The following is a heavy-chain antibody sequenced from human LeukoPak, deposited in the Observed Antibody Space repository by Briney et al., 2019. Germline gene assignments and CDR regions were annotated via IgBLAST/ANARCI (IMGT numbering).Heavy chain of an antibody. CDR1: GSTPSSYA. Sequence: PGGSLRLSCAASGSTPSSYAMHWVRQAPGKGLEWVAVISYDGSNKYYADSVKGRFTISRDNSKNTLYLQMNSLRAEDTAVYYCARSPRRSGYYFDYWGQGTLVTVSS. CDR3: ARSPRRSGYYFDY. V-gene: IGHV3-30-3*01. CDR2: ISYDGSNK. J-gene: IGHJ4*02. D-gene: IGHD3-3*01.